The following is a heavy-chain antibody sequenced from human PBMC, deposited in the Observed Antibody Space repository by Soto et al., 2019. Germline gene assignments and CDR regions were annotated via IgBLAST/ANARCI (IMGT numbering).Heavy chain of an antibody. D-gene: IGHD6-13*01. CDR1: GGTFSSYA. CDR3: ARDRYSSSWYVYYYGMDV. CDR2: IIPIFGTA. V-gene: IGHV1-69*06. Sequence: SVKVSCKASGGTFSSYAISWVRQAPGQGLEWMGGIIPIFGTANYAQKFQGRVTITADKSTSTAYMELSSLRSEDTAVYCCARDRYSSSWYVYYYGMDVWGQGTTVTVSS. J-gene: IGHJ6*02.